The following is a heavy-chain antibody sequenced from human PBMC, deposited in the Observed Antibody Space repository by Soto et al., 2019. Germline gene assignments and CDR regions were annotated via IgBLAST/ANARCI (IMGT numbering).Heavy chain of an antibody. D-gene: IGHD3-3*01. CDR2: IVVGSGNT. Sequence: SVKVSCKASGFTFTSSAVQWVRQARGQRLEWIGWIVVGSGNTNYAQKFQERVTITRDMSTSTAYMEPSSLRSEDTAVYYCAAPSESYTIFGRASDSYYYYGMDVWGQGTTVTAP. J-gene: IGHJ6*02. V-gene: IGHV1-58*01. CDR1: GFTFTSSA. CDR3: AAPSESYTIFGRASDSYYYYGMDV.